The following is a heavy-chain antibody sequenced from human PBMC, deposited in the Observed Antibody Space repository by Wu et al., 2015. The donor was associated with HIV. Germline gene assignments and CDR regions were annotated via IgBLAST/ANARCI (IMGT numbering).Heavy chain of an antibody. Sequence: QVQLVQSGAEVKKPGASVKVSCKASGYTFISYGISWVRQAPGQGLEWMGWISAYTGNTKYVQKFQGRVSMTTDTSTSTAYMELRSLRSDDTAVYYCARGIRTYYYENWGMDVWGKGTNGHRLL. CDR2: ISAYTGNT. J-gene: IGHJ6*03. CDR3: ARGIRTYYYENWGMDV. V-gene: IGHV1-18*01. CDR1: GYTFISYG. D-gene: IGHD3-22*01.